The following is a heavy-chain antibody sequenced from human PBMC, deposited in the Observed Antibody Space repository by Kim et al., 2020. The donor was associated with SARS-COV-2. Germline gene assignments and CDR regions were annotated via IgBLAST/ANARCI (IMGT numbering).Heavy chain of an antibody. CDR3: ARDGGNLEATSYWYFDL. J-gene: IGHJ2*01. V-gene: IGHV1-3*01. Sequence: ASVKVSCKASGYTFTSYAMHWVRQAPGQRLEWMGWINAGNGNTKYSQKFQGRVTITRDTSASTAYMELSSLRSEDTAVYYCARDGGNLEATSYWYFDLWGRGTLVTVSS. CDR2: INAGNGNT. D-gene: IGHD2-21*02. CDR1: GYTFTSYA.